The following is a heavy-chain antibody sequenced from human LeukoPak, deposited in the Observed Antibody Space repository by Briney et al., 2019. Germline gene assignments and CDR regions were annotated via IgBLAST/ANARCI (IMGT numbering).Heavy chain of an antibody. CDR3: VRKTRDSNAAFDT. V-gene: IGHV3-53*01. Sequence: PGGSLRLSCAASGFTVSNNYMSWVRQAPGKGLEWVSITYSDSSTNYADSVKGRFTISRDTSQNTLSLQMNSLRAEDTAVYYCVRKTRDSNAAFDTWAKGTVLTVPP. D-gene: IGHD2-21*02. J-gene: IGHJ3*02. CDR1: GFTVSNNY. CDR2: TYSDSST.